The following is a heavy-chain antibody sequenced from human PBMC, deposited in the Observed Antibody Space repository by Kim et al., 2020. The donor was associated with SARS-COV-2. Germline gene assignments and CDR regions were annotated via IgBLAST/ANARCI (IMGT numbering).Heavy chain of an antibody. CDR1: GYTFTSYY. V-gene: IGHV1-46*01. CDR3: ARVAAGYDWIYYFDY. CDR2: INPSGGST. D-gene: IGHD5-12*01. J-gene: IGHJ4*02. Sequence: ASVKVSCKASGYTFTSYYMHWVRQAPGQGLEWMGIINPSGGSTSYAQKFQGRVTMTRDTSTSTVYMELSSLRSEDTAVYYCARVAAGYDWIYYFDYWGQGTLVTVSS.